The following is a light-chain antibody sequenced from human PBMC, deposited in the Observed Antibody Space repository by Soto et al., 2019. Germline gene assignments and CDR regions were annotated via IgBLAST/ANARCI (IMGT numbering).Light chain of an antibody. CDR1: SSDVGNYNL. J-gene: IGLJ1*01. CDR3: CSYAGSGTYV. Sequence: QLVLTQPASVSGSPGQSITISCTGTSSDVGNYNLVSWYQQHPDKAPKLMIYEGSKRPSGVSNRFSGSKSGNTASLTISGLQAEDEADYYCCSYAGSGTYVFGTGTKVTVL. V-gene: IGLV2-23*01. CDR2: EGS.